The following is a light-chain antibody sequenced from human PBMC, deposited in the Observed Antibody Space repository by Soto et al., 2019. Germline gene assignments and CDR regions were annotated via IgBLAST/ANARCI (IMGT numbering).Light chain of an antibody. J-gene: IGKJ3*01. CDR2: DAS. CDR1: QDINKY. Sequence: DIQMTQSPSSLSASVGDRVTITCQASQDINKYLNWYQQKPGKAPEALIYDASNLEKGVPSKFSGSGSGTHFTFTITTLQPEDIATYYCQQYDSLPFTFGPGTRVDV. V-gene: IGKV1-33*01. CDR3: QQYDSLPFT.